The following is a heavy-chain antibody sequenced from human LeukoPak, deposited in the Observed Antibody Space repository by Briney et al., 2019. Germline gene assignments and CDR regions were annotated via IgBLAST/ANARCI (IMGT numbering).Heavy chain of an antibody. CDR2: INPNRGGT. V-gene: IGHV1-2*02. CDR1: GYTFTGYY. D-gene: IGHD3-9*01. J-gene: IGHJ6*02. Sequence: ASVKVSCKASGYTFTGYYMHWVRQAPGQGLEWMGWINPNRGGTNYAQKFQGRVTMTRDTSISTAYMELSRLRSDDTAVYYCAREGRPHYDILTGYTYYYYGMDVWGQGTTVTVSS. CDR3: AREGRPHYDILTGYTYYYYGMDV.